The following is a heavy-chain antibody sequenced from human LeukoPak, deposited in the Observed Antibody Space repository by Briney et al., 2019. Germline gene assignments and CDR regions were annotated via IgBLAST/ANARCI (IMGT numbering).Heavy chain of an antibody. CDR3: ARDPAGTAYYYMDA. CDR2: ISSSSSYI. D-gene: IGHD1-1*01. Sequence: GGSLRLSCAASGFTFSSYSMNWVRQAPGKGLEWVSSISSSSSYIYYADSVKGRFTISRDNAKNSLYLQMNSLRAEDTAVYYCARDPAGTAYYYMDAWGKGTTVTVSS. CDR1: GFTFSSYS. V-gene: IGHV3-21*01. J-gene: IGHJ6*03.